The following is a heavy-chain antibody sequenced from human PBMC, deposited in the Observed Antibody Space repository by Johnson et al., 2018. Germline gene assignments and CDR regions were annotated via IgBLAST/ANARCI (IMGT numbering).Heavy chain of an antibody. CDR3: AKRAYGVGFTD. D-gene: IGHD2-21*01. CDR1: GGSVSSDGHW. J-gene: IGHJ4*01. Sequence: QVPLQESGPGLVKPSETLSLTCSVSGGSVSSDGHWWNWIRQAPGKDPEWIGSIDDNGGIFYNASLKNRVPSSRDTTKNHFSLALKSVTAADTAVYFFAKRAYGVGFTDWAHGTRVTVSS. V-gene: IGHV4-39*02. CDR2: IDDNGGI.